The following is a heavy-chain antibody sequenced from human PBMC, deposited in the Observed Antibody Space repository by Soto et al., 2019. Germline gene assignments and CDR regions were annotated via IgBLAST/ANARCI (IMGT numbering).Heavy chain of an antibody. CDR2: ISTSGTTV. CDR1: GFAFSGYS. J-gene: IGHJ4*02. D-gene: IGHD3-22*01. CDR3: ARDVGYYYDKLDC. V-gene: IGHV3-48*01. Sequence: HPGGSLRLSCAASGFAFSGYSMNWVRQPPGKGLEWVSYISTSGTTVHYADSVRGRFTISRDNAKNSLYLQMNSLRAEDTAVYYCARDVGYYYDKLDCWGQGTLVTVSS.